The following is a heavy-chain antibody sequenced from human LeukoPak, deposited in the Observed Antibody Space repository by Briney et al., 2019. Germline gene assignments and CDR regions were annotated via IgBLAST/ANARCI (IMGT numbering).Heavy chain of an antibody. J-gene: IGHJ4*02. V-gene: IGHV3-48*01. CDR2: ISSSSGSI. CDR1: GFTFSSYA. Sequence: GGSLRLSCAASGFTFSSYAMSWVRQAPGKGLEWVSYISSSSGSIFYADSVKGRFTTSRDNAKNSLFLQMNSLRAEHTTVYYCARGLDYWGQGTLVTVSS. CDR3: ARGLDY.